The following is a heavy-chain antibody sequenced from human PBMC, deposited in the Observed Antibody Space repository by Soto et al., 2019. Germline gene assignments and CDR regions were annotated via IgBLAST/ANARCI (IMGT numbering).Heavy chain of an antibody. CDR3: ARAGQYYDASGYAD. CDR2: ISVYNGNT. Sequence: QVQLVQSGTEVKKPGASMNVSCKASGYSFATSGMPWVRQAPGQGLEWMGWISVYNGNTNYDQNLQDRVATTTDTTANTAYLEVRNLRSEDTAVYYCARAGQYYDASGYADWGQGTRVTVSS. D-gene: IGHD3-22*01. CDR1: GYSFATSG. V-gene: IGHV1-18*01. J-gene: IGHJ4*02.